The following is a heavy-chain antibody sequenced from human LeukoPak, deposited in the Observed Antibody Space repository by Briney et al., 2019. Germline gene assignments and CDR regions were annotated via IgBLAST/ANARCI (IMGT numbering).Heavy chain of an antibody. CDR2: INPNSGGT. Sequence: VASVKVSCKASGYTFTGYYMHWVRQAPGQGLEWMGWINPNSGGTNYAQKFQGRVTMTRDMSTSTVYMELRSLRSADTAVYYCARGNDGWPHYYYYFMDVWGKGTTVTVSS. V-gene: IGHV1-2*02. J-gene: IGHJ6*03. D-gene: IGHD1-1*01. CDR1: GYTFTGYY. CDR3: ARGNDGWPHYYYYFMDV.